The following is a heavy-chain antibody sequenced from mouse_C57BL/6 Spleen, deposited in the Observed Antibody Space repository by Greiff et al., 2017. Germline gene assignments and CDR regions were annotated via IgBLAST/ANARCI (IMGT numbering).Heavy chain of an antibody. CDR1: GYAFSSYW. CDR2: IYPGDGDT. V-gene: IGHV1-80*01. CDR3: ARREADYYGSSYYFDY. Sequence: QVQLQQSGAELVKPGASVKISCKASGYAFSSYWMNWVKQRPGKGLEWIGQIYPGDGDTNYNGKFKGKATLTADKSSSTAYMQLSSLTSEDSAVYFCARREADYYGSSYYFDYWGQGTTLTVSS. J-gene: IGHJ2*01. D-gene: IGHD1-1*01.